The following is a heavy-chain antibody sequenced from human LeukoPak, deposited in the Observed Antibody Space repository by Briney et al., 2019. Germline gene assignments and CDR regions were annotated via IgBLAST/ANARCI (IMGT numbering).Heavy chain of an antibody. CDR2: ISSSSSTI. D-gene: IGHD5-24*01. J-gene: IGHJ4*02. CDR1: GFTFSSYS. V-gene: IGHV3-48*04. CDR3: ARGGGYKPIDY. Sequence: GGSLRLSCAASGFTFSSYSMNWVRQAPGKGLEWVSYISSSSSTIYYADSVKGRFTISRDNAKNSLCLQMNSLRAEDTAVYYCARGGGYKPIDYWGQGTLVTVSS.